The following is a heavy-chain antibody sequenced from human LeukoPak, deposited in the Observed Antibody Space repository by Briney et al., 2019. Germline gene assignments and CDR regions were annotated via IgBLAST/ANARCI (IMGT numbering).Heavy chain of an antibody. Sequence: PSQTLSLTCTVSGASISSGSYYWSWIRQPAGKGLEWFGHIYTSGNTNYNPSLKSRVTISVDTSKNQFSLKLSSVTAADTAVYYCARDAKYQLPTYWGQGTLVSVSS. J-gene: IGHJ4*02. CDR3: ARDAKYQLPTY. V-gene: IGHV4-61*09. D-gene: IGHD2-2*01. CDR1: GASISSGSYY. CDR2: IYTSGNT.